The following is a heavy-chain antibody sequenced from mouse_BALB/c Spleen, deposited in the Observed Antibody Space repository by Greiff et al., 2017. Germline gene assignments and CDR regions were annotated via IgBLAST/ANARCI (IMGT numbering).Heavy chain of an antibody. CDR2: ISSGGSYT. CDR3: ARHDYYGSSYDYYAMDY. Sequence: EVQLQESGGGLVKPGGSLKLSCAASGFTFSSYAMSWVRQTPGKRLEWVATISSGGSYTYYPDSVKGRVTISRDNAKNTLYLQMCSLRSEDTAMYYCARHDYYGSSYDYYAMDYWGQGTSVTVSS. J-gene: IGHJ4*01. V-gene: IGHV5-9-3*01. CDR1: GFTFSSYA. D-gene: IGHD1-1*01.